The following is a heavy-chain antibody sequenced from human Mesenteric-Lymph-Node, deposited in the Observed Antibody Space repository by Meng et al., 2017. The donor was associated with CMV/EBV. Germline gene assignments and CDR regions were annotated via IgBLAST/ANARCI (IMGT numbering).Heavy chain of an antibody. CDR3: ARKHAPSGYARNWFDP. V-gene: IGHV4-31*02. D-gene: IGHD5-12*01. Sequence: GSISSGGYFWSWIRQHPGKGLEYIGNIYDSGRTYYHPSLKSRVTISVDTSKNQFSLKLSSVTAADTAVYYCARKHAPSGYARNWFDPWGQGTLVTVSS. J-gene: IGHJ5*02. CDR2: IYDSGRT. CDR1: GSISSGGYF.